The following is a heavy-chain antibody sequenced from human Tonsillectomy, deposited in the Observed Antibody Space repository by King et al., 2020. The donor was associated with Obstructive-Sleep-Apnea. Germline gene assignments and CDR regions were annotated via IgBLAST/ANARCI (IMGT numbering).Heavy chain of an antibody. Sequence: EVQLVESGGGLVQPGGSLRLSCSASGFTLSYYAIHWVRQSPGKGLQYVSSLTSNGESTYYADSVKGRFTTSRDNARNTVSLQMRCLRADDTAVYSCAKGQPTLFDYFDYWGQGTPVIVSS. V-gene: IGHV3-64D*06. D-gene: IGHD1-1*01. CDR3: AKGQPTLFDYFDY. CDR1: GFTLSYYA. CDR2: LTSNGEST. J-gene: IGHJ4*02.